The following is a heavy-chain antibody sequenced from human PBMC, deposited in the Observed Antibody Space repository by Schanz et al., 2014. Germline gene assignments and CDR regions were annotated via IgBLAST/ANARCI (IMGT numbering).Heavy chain of an antibody. D-gene: IGHD3-9*01. J-gene: IGHJ5*02. CDR3: AKAEYDILTDSYSRLDP. V-gene: IGHV1-3*04. CDR1: EYSFTSYS. CDR2: INTGNGDT. Sequence: QVHLVQSGAEVKRPGASVKVSCKASEYSFTSYSMHWVRQAPGQMLEWMGWINTGNGDTKYSQNFQGRVTITRDTSANTAYMELSSLRSEDTAVYYCAKAEYDILTDSYSRLDPWGQGTLVTVSS.